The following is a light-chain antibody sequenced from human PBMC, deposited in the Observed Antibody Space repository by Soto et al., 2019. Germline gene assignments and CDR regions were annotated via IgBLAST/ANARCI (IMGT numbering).Light chain of an antibody. CDR3: QQNYSIPIT. CDR1: QSISTS. J-gene: IGKJ5*01. V-gene: IGKV1-39*01. CDR2: GAS. Sequence: DIQMTQSPSSLSASVGDRVTITCRASQSISTSLNWYHQKPGKAPDLLIYGASSLQSGVTSRFTGSGSGTDFTLTITDLQPEDFATYYCQQNYSIPITFGQGTRLEMK.